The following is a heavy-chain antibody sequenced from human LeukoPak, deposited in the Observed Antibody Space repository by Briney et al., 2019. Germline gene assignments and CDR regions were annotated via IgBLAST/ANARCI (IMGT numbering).Heavy chain of an antibody. Sequence: GGSLRLSCAASEFTFSSYAMSWVRQAPGKGLEWVSSISSSSSYIYYADSVKGRFTISRDNAKNTLYLQMNSLRAEDTAVYYCARDGYSFGHDFDYWGQGTLVTVSS. J-gene: IGHJ4*02. V-gene: IGHV3-21*01. CDR1: EFTFSSYA. D-gene: IGHD5-18*01. CDR2: ISSSSSYI. CDR3: ARDGYSFGHDFDY.